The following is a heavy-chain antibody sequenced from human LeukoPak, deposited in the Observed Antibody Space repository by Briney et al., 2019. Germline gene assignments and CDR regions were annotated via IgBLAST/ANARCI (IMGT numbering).Heavy chain of an antibody. V-gene: IGHV3-7*01. CDR3: ARGGWYLYDALDI. J-gene: IGHJ3*02. Sequence: GGSLRLSCAASGFTFSNYWMSWVRQAPGKGLQWVANIKLDGSEEYYADSVKGRFTISRDNAKNSLYLQMDSLRVEDTAVYYCARGGWYLYDALDIWGQGTLVTVSS. CDR1: GFTFSNYW. CDR2: IKLDGSEE. D-gene: IGHD6-19*01.